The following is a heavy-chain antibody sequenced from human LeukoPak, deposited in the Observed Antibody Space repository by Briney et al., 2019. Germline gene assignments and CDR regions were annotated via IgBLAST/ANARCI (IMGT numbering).Heavy chain of an antibody. V-gene: IGHV3-7*01. Sequence: GGSLRLSCAASGFTFSSYWMSWVRQAPGKGLEWVAHIKQGGGEKYYVDSVKGRFTISRDNAKNSLYLQMNSLRAEDTAVYYCARNPARYSYGPRNYYYYRDVWGKGTTVTVSS. CDR2: IKQGGGEK. D-gene: IGHD5-18*01. CDR3: ARNPARYSYGPRNYYYYRDV. J-gene: IGHJ6*03. CDR1: GFTFSSYW.